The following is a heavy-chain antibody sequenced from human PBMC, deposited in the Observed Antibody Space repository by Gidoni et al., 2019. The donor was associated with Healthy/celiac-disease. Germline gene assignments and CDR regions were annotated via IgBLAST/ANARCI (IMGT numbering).Heavy chain of an antibody. Sequence: EVQLVESGGGLVQPGGSLRLSCAASGFTFRSYSMNWVRQAPGKGLEGVAYISSSSSTIYYADSVKGRFTISRDNAKNSLYLQMNSLRDEDTAVYYCARDFDYGGDYWGQGTLVTVSS. J-gene: IGHJ4*02. V-gene: IGHV3-48*02. CDR2: ISSSSSTI. D-gene: IGHD4-17*01. CDR1: GFTFRSYS. CDR3: ARDFDYGGDY.